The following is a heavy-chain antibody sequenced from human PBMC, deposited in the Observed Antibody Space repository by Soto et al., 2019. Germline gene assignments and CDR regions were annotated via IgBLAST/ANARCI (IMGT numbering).Heavy chain of an antibody. CDR2: IYPGDSDT. CDR1: GYSFTSHW. D-gene: IGHD3-3*01. J-gene: IGHJ6*02. Sequence: PGESQKISSKGSGYSFTSHWIGWVRQMPGKGLEWMGVIYPGDSDTRYSPSFQGQDTISADKSIRTAYLQWSRLKASDTAVYYCATSLRFLDWYSQVPNLDMDVWGQGTTVTVSS. V-gene: IGHV5-51*01. CDR3: ATSLRFLDWYSQVPNLDMDV.